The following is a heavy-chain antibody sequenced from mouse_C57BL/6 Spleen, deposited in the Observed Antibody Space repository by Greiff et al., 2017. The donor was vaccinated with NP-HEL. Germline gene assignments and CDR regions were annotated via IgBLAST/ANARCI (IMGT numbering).Heavy chain of an antibody. Sequence: EVQLQQSGAELVRPGASVKLSCTASGFNIKDDYMHWVKQRPEQGLEWIGWIDPENGDTEYASKFQGKATITADTSSNTAYLQLSSLTSEDTAVYYCTTDYDDPPMDYWGQGTSVTVSS. D-gene: IGHD2-4*01. J-gene: IGHJ4*01. CDR3: TTDYDDPPMDY. CDR1: GFNIKDDY. CDR2: IDPENGDT. V-gene: IGHV14-4*01.